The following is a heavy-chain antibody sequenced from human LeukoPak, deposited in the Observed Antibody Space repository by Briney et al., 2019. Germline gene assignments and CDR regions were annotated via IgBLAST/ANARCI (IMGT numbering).Heavy chain of an antibody. Sequence: PGGSLRLSCAASGFTFSSYSMNWVRQAPGKGLEWVSSISSSSSYIHYADSVKGRFTISRDNAKNSLYLQMNSLRAEDTAVYYCASLVVPAAEKWYYYYGMDVWGQGTTVTVSS. D-gene: IGHD2-2*01. CDR3: ASLVVPAAEKWYYYYGMDV. CDR1: GFTFSSYS. J-gene: IGHJ6*02. V-gene: IGHV3-21*01. CDR2: ISSSSSYI.